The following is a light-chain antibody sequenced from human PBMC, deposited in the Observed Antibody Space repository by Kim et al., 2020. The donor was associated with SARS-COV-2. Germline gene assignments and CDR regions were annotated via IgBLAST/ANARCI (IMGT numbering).Light chain of an antibody. CDR3: NSRDSSGNHVV. V-gene: IGLV3-19*01. J-gene: IGLJ2*01. Sequence: SSELTQDPAVSVALGQTVRITCQGDSLRSYYASWYQQNPGQAPVLVIYGKNNRPSGIPDRFSGSSSGNTASLTITGDQAEDEADYYCNSRDSSGNHVVFGGGNKLTVL. CDR1: SLRSYY. CDR2: GKN.